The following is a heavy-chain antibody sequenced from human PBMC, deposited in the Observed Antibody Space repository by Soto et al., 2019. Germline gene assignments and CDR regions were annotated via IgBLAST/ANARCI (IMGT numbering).Heavy chain of an antibody. Sequence: PSETLSLTCTVSGGSVSPYFWSWIRQPPGKGLEWIGYIFYSGSTYYNPSLKSRVTISVDTSKNQFSLKLSSVTAADTAVYYCARHRYYYDSSGYYYWFDPWGQGTLVTVS. V-gene: IGHV4-59*04. CDR2: IFYSGST. CDR3: ARHRYYYDSSGYYYWFDP. D-gene: IGHD3-22*01. CDR1: GGSVSPYF. J-gene: IGHJ5*02.